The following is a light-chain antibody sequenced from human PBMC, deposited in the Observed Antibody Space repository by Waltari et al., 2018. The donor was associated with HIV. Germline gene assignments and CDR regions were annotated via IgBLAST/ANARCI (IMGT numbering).Light chain of an antibody. CDR1: SSNIGAGYH. CDR3: QSHDSSLSGYV. Sequence: QSVLTQPPSVSGAPGQRVTISCTGSSSNIGAGYHVHWYQQLPGTARKLLIYGNSNPPSGVPDRFSGSKSGTSASLAITGLQAEDEADYHCQSHDSSLSGYVFGTGTKVTVL. V-gene: IGLV1-40*01. J-gene: IGLJ1*01. CDR2: GNS.